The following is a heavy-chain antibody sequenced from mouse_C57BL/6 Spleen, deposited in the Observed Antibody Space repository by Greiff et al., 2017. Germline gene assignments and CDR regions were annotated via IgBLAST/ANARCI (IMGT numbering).Heavy chain of an antibody. CDR1: GFTFSSYA. V-gene: IGHV5-4*01. D-gene: IGHD2-4*01. CDR3: ARRRGIYEYDGGFAY. CDR2: ISDGGSYT. J-gene: IGHJ3*01. Sequence: EVQVVESGGGLVKPGGSLKLSCAASGFTFSSYAMSWVRQTPEKRLEWVATISDGGSYTDYPDNVKGRFTISRDNAKNNLYLQMSHLKSEDTAMYYCARRRGIYEYDGGFAYWGQGTLVTVSA.